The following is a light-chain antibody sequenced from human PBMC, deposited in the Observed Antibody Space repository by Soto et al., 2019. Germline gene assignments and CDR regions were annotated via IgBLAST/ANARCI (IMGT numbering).Light chain of an antibody. CDR3: TSYAGRIHFRV. Sequence: QSVLTQPPSASRSPGQSVTISCTGTSSDVGGYNYVSWYQQHPGKAPKLMIYEVSKRPSGVPDRFSGSKSGNTASLTVSGLQAEDDADYHCTSYAGRIHFRVFGTGTKVSVL. CDR2: EVS. J-gene: IGLJ1*01. CDR1: SSDVGGYNY. V-gene: IGLV2-8*01.